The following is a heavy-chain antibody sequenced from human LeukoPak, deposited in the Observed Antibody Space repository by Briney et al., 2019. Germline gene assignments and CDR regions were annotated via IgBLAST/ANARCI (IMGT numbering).Heavy chain of an antibody. CDR2: MNPNSGNT. CDR1: GYTFTSYD. V-gene: IGHV1-8*01. Sequence: ASVKVSCKASGYTFTSYDINWVRQATGQGLEWMGWMNPNSGNTGYAEKFQGRVTMTSNTSTSTAYMELSSLRSEDTAVYYCARVITMIRGIIRGWFDPWGQGTLVTVSS. D-gene: IGHD3-10*01. J-gene: IGHJ5*02. CDR3: ARVITMIRGIIRGWFDP.